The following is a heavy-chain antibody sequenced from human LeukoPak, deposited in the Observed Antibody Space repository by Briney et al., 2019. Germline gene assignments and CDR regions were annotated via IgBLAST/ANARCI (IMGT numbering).Heavy chain of an antibody. CDR3: ARAVSYYYDSSGYYYDNWFDP. J-gene: IGHJ5*02. V-gene: IGHV4-4*09. CDR2: IYTSGST. Sequence: PSETLSLTCTVSGGSISSYYWSWIRQPPGKGLEWIGYIYTSGSTNYNPSLKSRVTISVDTSKNQFSLKLSSVTAADTAVYYCARAVSYYYDSSGYYYDNWFDPWGQGTLVTVSS. D-gene: IGHD3-22*01. CDR1: GGSISSYY.